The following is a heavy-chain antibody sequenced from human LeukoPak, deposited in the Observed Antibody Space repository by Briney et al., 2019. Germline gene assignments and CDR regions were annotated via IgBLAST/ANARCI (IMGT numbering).Heavy chain of an antibody. V-gene: IGHV4-39*07. CDR3: ARGRDFWSGYSFDY. D-gene: IGHD3-3*01. CDR1: GGSISSSSYY. Sequence: SETLSLTCTVSGGSISSSSYYWGWIRQPPGTGLEWIGSIYYSGSTYYNPSLKSRVIISIDTSKIQFSLQLNSMTAAGTAVYYCARGRDFWSGYSFDYWGQGTLVTVSS. CDR2: IYYSGST. J-gene: IGHJ4*02.